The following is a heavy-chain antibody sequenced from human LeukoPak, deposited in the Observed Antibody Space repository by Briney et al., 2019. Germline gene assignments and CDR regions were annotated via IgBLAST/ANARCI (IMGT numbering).Heavy chain of an antibody. D-gene: IGHD1-1*01. Sequence: ASVTVSCKASGYTFTGYYMHWVRQAPGQGLEWMGRIIPILGIANYAQKFQGRVTITADKSTSTAYMELSSLRSEDTAVYYCARELQDAFDIWGQGTMVTVSS. CDR3: ARELQDAFDI. CDR2: IIPILGIA. CDR1: GYTFTGYY. V-gene: IGHV1-69*04. J-gene: IGHJ3*02.